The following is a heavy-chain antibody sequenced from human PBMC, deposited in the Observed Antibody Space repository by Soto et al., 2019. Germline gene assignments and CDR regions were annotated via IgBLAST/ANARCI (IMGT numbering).Heavy chain of an antibody. Sequence: GGSLRLSCAASGFTFSSYAMHWVRQAPGKGLEYVSAISSNGGYTYYADSVKGRFTISRDNAKNSLYLQMNSLRAEDTAVYYWARDTGPATAKAFDIWGQGTMVTVSS. V-gene: IGHV3-64*04. CDR1: GFTFSSYA. D-gene: IGHD2-21*02. J-gene: IGHJ3*02. CDR2: ISSNGGYT. CDR3: ARDTGPATAKAFDI.